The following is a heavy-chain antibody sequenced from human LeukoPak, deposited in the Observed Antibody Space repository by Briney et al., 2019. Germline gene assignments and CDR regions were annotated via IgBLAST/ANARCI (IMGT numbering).Heavy chain of an antibody. V-gene: IGHV3-30*04. Sequence: GSPRLSCAASGFTFSSYAMHWVRQAPGKGLEWVAVISYDGSNKYYADSVKGRFTISRDNSKNTLYLQMNSLRAEDTAVYYCARDQGQQLAIDYWGQGTLVTVSS. CDR3: ARDQGQQLAIDY. CDR1: GFTFSSYA. CDR2: ISYDGSNK. D-gene: IGHD6-13*01. J-gene: IGHJ4*02.